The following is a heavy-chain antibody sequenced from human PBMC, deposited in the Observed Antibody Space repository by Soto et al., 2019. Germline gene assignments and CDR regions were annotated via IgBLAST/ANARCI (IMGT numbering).Heavy chain of an antibody. Sequence: GASVKVSCKASGYTFTSYYMHWVRQAPGQGLEWMGIINPSGGSTSYAQKFQGRVTMTRDTSTSTVYMELSSLRSEDTAVYYCARVMGKPLLGHGYGIFDYWGQGTLVTVSS. CDR1: GYTFTSYY. CDR2: INPSGGST. D-gene: IGHD5-18*01. J-gene: IGHJ4*02. CDR3: ARVMGKPLLGHGYGIFDY. V-gene: IGHV1-46*01.